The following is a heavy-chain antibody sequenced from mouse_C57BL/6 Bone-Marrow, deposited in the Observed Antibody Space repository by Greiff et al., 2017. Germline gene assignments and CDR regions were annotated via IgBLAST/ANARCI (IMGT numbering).Heavy chain of an antibody. CDR1: GYAFTNYL. V-gene: IGHV1-54*01. D-gene: IGHD1-1*02. CDR2: INPGSGGT. CDR3: ARRWAY. J-gene: IGHJ3*01. Sequence: VQLVESGAELVRPGTSVKVSCKASGYAFTNYLIEWVKQRPGQGLEWIGVINPGSGGTNYNEKFKGKATLTADKSSSTAYMQLSSLTSEDSAVYFCARRWAYWGQGTLVTVSA.